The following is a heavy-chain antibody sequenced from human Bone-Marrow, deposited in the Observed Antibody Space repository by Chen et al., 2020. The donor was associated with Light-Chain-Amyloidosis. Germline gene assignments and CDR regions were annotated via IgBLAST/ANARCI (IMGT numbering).Heavy chain of an antibody. CDR1: GGSIRSDNYY. D-gene: IGHD5-12*01. CDR2: IYISRNT. V-gene: IGHV4-61*02. J-gene: IGHJ4*02. Sequence: QVHLQESGPGLVKPSQTLSLTCTASGGSIRSDNYYWSWIRQPAGKGLEWIGHIYISRNTNYNPSLKSRVTISLDTSKNQFSLNLSSVTAADTAVYYCARSYSGYFDYWGQGTQVTVSS. CDR3: ARSYSGYFDY.